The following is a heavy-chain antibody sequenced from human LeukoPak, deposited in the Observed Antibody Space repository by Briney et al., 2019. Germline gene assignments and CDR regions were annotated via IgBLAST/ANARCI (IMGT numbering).Heavy chain of an antibody. V-gene: IGHV1-2*02. J-gene: IGHJ4*02. CDR2: MNPNSGGT. CDR3: ARDKLGLGELSLYDE. D-gene: IGHD3-16*02. Sequence: ASVKLSCKASGYTLTGHSMHWVRQAPGQGLEWMGWMNPNSGGTKYTRKFQGRVTMTRDTSISTAYMELNRLTSDDTAMYYCARDKLGLGELSLYDEWGQGTQVTVSS. CDR1: GYTLTGHS.